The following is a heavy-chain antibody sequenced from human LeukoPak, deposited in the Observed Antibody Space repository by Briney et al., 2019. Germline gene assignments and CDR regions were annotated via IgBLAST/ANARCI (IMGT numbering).Heavy chain of an antibody. CDR2: ISSSSSSI. CDR3: AKGGYYYDSSLSFDY. Sequence: GGSLRLSCAASGFTFSSYSMNWVRQAPGKGLEWVASISSSSSSIYYAESVKGRFTISRDNSKNTLYLQMNSLRAEDTAVYYCAKGGYYYDSSLSFDYWGQGTLVTVSS. CDR1: GFTFSSYS. D-gene: IGHD3-22*01. V-gene: IGHV3-21*04. J-gene: IGHJ4*02.